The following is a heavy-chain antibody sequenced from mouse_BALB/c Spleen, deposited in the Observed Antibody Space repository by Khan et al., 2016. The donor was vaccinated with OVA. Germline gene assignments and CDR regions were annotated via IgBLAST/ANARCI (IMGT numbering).Heavy chain of an antibody. V-gene: IGHV2-9*02. CDR3: ARLEDI. J-gene: IGHJ2*01. Sequence: QVQLKESGPGLVAPSQSLSITCTVSGFSLNSYGVNWVRKPPGKGLEWLGVIWAGGRTNYNTAPMHRLSISKDNSKSQVFVKMNRLQTDDTAMYYCARLEDIWGQGTTLTVSS. D-gene: IGHD1-3*01. CDR2: IWAGGRT. CDR1: GFSLNSYG.